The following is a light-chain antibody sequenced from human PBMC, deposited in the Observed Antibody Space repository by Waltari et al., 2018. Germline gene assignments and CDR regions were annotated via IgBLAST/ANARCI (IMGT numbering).Light chain of an antibody. Sequence: DVVLTQSPLSLPVTLGQPASISCRSSQSLLHSNGNTYLICFHQRPGQSPRRLIYTVSNRDSGVPDRFSGSGSGTDFTLKISRVEAEDVGVYYCMQGTHWPRTFGQGTKVEIK. CDR1: QSLLHSNGNTY. CDR3: MQGTHWPRT. J-gene: IGKJ1*01. CDR2: TVS. V-gene: IGKV2-30*02.